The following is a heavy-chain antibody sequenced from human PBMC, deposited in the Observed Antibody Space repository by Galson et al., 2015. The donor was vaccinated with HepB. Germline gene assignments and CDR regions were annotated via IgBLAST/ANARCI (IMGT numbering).Heavy chain of an antibody. V-gene: IGHV3-23*01. CDR3: AKDPRWDRSY. CDR1: GFTFSSYA. D-gene: IGHD1-26*01. J-gene: IGHJ4*02. CDR2: ISGSAGSA. Sequence: LRLSCAASGFTFSSYAMSWVRQAPGKGLEWVSAISGSAGSAYYADSVKGRFTISRDNSENTLYLQMNSLRADDTAVYYCAKDPRWDRSYWGQGTLVTVSS.